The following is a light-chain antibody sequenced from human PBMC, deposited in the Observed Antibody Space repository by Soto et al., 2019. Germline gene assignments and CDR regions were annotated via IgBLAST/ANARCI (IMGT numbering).Light chain of an antibody. CDR3: QQRNNWPPSIT. Sequence: EIVMTQSPATLSVSPGERATLSCRASQSVSRNLAWYQQKPGQAPRLLIYGASTRATAIPVRFSGSGSGTEFTLTISSLQSEDFAVYYCQQRNNWPPSITFGQGTRLEI. J-gene: IGKJ5*01. V-gene: IGKV3-15*01. CDR2: GAS. CDR1: QSVSRN.